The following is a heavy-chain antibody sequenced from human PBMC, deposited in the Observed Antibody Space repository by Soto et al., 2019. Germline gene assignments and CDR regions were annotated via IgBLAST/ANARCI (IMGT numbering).Heavy chain of an antibody. CDR1: GYTFTGYY. D-gene: IGHD2-21*02. CDR3: ATQFHHCGGDCYRGPYFGMDV. V-gene: IGHV1-2*02. CDR2: INPYTGGT. Sequence: QVQLVQSGSEVKEPGASVKVSCKASGYTFTGYYVLWVRQAPGQGPECMGWINPYTGGTNYAQKFQGRVTMTRDTSISTAYKELSKLLSDDTAFYYFATQFHHCGGDCYRGPYFGMDVWGQGTTVTVSS. J-gene: IGHJ6*02.